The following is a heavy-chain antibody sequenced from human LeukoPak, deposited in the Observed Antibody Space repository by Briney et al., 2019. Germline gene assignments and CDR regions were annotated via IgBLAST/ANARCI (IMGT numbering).Heavy chain of an antibody. CDR1: GGSISSSTYY. CDR2: MNYGVST. V-gene: IGHV4-39*01. CDR3: APLPAAMKGHGWFDP. Sequence: SETLSLTCTVSGGSISSSTYYWAWIRQPPGKGLEWIGSMNYGVSTYYNPSLKSRVTISVDTSKNQVSLKLSSVTAADTAVYYCAPLPAAMKGHGWFDPWGQGTLVTVSS. D-gene: IGHD2-2*01. J-gene: IGHJ5*02.